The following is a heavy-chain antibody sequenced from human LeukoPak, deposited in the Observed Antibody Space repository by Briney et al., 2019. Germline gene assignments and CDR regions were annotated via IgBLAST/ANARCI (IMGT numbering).Heavy chain of an antibody. CDR3: AGQIVLTDYFDY. D-gene: IGHD2-8*01. CDR2: IIPIFGTA. CDR1: GGTFSSYA. V-gene: IGHV1-69*05. J-gene: IGHJ4*02. Sequence: ASVKASCKASGGTFSSYAISWVRQAPGQGLEWMGRIIPIFGTANYARKFQGRVTITTDESTSTAYMELSSLRSEDTAVYYCAGQIVLTDYFDYWGQGTLVTVSS.